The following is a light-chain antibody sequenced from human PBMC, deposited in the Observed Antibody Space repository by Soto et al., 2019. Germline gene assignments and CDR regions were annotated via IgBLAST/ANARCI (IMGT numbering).Light chain of an antibody. Sequence: EIVLTQSPGTLSLSPGERATLSCSASQSVSSSYLAWYQQKPGQAPRLLIHGASSRATGIPDRFNGSGSGTDFTLTISRLEPEDFAVYYCQQYGSSPSLTFGGGTKVEIK. CDR1: QSVSSSY. CDR2: GAS. CDR3: QQYGSSPSLT. V-gene: IGKV3-20*01. J-gene: IGKJ4*01.